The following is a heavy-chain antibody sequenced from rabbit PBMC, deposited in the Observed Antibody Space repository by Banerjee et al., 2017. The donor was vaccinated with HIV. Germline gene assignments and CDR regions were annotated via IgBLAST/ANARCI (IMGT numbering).Heavy chain of an antibody. CDR3: ARDAGYGFAFDL. D-gene: IGHD6-1*01. V-gene: IGHV1S40*01. CDR2: IYTGSWGSP. J-gene: IGHJ4*01. CDR1: GFDFSSNA. Sequence: QSLEESGGDLVKPGASLTLTCTASGFDFSSNAMCWVRQAPGKGLEWIACIYTGSWGSPYYASWAEGRFTISKTSSTTATLQMTSLTAADTATYFCARDAGYGFAFDLWGQGTLVTVS.